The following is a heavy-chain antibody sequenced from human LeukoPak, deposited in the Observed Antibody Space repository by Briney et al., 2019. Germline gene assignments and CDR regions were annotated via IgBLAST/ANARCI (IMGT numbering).Heavy chain of an antibody. D-gene: IGHD1-26*01. J-gene: IGHJ3*02. Sequence: GGSLRLSCAASGFTFSSYAMSWVRQAPGKGLEWVSATSGSGGSTYYADSVKGRFTISRDNSKNTLYLQMNSLRAEDTAVYYCTKDRRYSGSFPDAFDIWGQGTMVTVSS. V-gene: IGHV3-23*01. CDR3: TKDRRYSGSFPDAFDI. CDR2: TSGSGGST. CDR1: GFTFSSYA.